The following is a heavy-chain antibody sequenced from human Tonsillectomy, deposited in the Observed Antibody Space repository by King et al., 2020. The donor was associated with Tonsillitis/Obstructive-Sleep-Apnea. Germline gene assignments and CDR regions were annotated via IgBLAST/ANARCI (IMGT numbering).Heavy chain of an antibody. J-gene: IGHJ3*02. CDR1: GYSFTSYW. CDR2: IYPGDSDT. CDR3: ARSYYDFWNGSFDAFDI. V-gene: IGHV5-51*01. Sequence: QLVQSGAEVKKPGESLKISCKGSGYSFTSYWIGWVRQMPGKGLEWMGIIYPGDSDTRYSPSFQGQVTISADKSISTAYLQWSSLKASDTAMYYCARSYYDFWNGSFDAFDIWGQGTMVTVSS. D-gene: IGHD3-3*01.